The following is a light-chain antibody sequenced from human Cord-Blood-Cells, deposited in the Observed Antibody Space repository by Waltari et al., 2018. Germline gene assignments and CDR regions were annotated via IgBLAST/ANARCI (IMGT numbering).Light chain of an antibody. J-gene: IGKJ3*01. CDR1: QDISNY. CDR3: QQYDNLLIFT. V-gene: IGKV1-33*01. Sequence: DIQITQSPSSLSASVGDRVTITCQASQDISNYLNWYPQKPGKAPKLLIYDASNLETGVPSRFSGSGSGTDFTFTISSLQPEDIATYYCQQYDNLLIFTFGPGTKVDIK. CDR2: DAS.